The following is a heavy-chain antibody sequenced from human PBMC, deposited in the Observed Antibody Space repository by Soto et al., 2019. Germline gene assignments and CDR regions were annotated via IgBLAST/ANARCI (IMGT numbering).Heavy chain of an antibody. J-gene: IGHJ4*02. CDR1: GGTFSSYA. CDR3: ARVVEMGYYFDY. CDR2: IIPIFGTA. V-gene: IGHV1-69*13. Sequence: GASVKVSCKASGGTFSSYAISWVRQAPGQGLEWMGGIIPIFGTANYAQKFQGRVTITADESTSTAYMELSSLRSEDTAVYYCARVVEMGYYFDYWGQGTLVTVSS.